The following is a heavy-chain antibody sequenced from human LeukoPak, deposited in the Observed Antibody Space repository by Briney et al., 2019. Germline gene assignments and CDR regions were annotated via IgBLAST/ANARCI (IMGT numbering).Heavy chain of an antibody. CDR3: ARDRSRNYGYYFDF. J-gene: IGHJ4*02. Sequence: GGSLRLSGAPPGITSGSHPLNWSRQAPGKGREWVSSISSSSSYIYYAGSVKGRFTISRDNAKNSLFLQMTSLRAEDTAVYYCARDRSRNYGYYFDFWGQGTLVSVSS. D-gene: IGHD4-11*01. CDR2: ISSSSSYI. CDR1: GITSGSHP. V-gene: IGHV3-21*01.